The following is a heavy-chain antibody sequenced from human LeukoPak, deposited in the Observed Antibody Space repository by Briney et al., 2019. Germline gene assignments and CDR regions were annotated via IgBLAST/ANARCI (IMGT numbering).Heavy chain of an antibody. Sequence: GESLKISCQVSGYIFTHYWIGWVRQMPGXGLESRGIIYPADSDTTYSPSFQGQVTISADKSISTVYLQWSSLKASDTAVYYCARQSRDGSKTRGYYFDYWGQGTLVTVSS. CDR2: IYPADSDT. D-gene: IGHD3-10*01. J-gene: IGHJ4*02. CDR3: ARQSRDGSKTRGYYFDY. V-gene: IGHV5-51*01. CDR1: GYIFTHYW.